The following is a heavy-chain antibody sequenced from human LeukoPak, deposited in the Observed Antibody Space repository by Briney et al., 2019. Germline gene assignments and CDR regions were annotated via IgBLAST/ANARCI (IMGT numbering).Heavy chain of an antibody. D-gene: IGHD5-18*01. CDR3: GKTTVGYSSGQKPAWPVDY. CDR2: IFGSGGGP. CDR1: GFTFGSHA. Sequence: GGSLRLSCEASGFTFGSHAMYWVRQAPGKGLEWVAGIFGSGGGPHYADPVKGRFTISRDNSRNTVYLQINSLRAEDTAVYYCGKTTVGYSSGQKPAWPVDYWGQGTLDTVSS. J-gene: IGHJ4*02. V-gene: IGHV3-23*01.